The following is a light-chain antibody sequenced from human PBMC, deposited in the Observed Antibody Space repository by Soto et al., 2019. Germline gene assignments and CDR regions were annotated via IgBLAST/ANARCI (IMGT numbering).Light chain of an antibody. CDR3: CPYAGSSTFGGV. CDR1: SSDVGSYNL. V-gene: IGLV2-23*03. Sequence: QSALTQPASVSGSPGQSITISCTGTSSDVGSYNLVSWYQQHPGKAPKLMIYEGSKRPSGVSNRFSGSKSGNTASLTISGLQAEDEADYYCCPYAGSSTFGGVFGGGTKLTVL. CDR2: EGS. J-gene: IGLJ2*01.